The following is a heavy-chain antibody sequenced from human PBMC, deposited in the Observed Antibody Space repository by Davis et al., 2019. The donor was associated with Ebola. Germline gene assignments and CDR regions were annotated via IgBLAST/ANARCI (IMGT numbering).Heavy chain of an antibody. V-gene: IGHV1-69*04. D-gene: IGHD1-26*01. CDR3: ARDRHGDEWELPYFDN. Sequence: SVKVSCKASGGTFSSNGINWVRQVPGQRLEWMGRIIPILGLTIYAQKFQGRVTITADKSTSTAYMELSSLRSEDTGVYFCARDRHGDEWELPYFDNWGQGTTVTVSS. CDR2: IIPILGLT. CDR1: GGTFSSNG. J-gene: IGHJ4*02.